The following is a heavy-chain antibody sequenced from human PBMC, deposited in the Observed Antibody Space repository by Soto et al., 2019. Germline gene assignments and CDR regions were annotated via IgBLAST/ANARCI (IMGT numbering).Heavy chain of an antibody. V-gene: IGHV4-59*01. CDR1: GGSISRYY. J-gene: IGHJ5*02. CDR2: IYHSGGT. D-gene: IGHD6-19*01. Sequence: SEPLSLTCPVSGGSISRYYWSWIRQPPGKGLEWIGHIYHSGGTNYNPSLKSRVTISVDTSKNQFSLRLKSVTPADTAVYYCARDLAVAGRLYNWFDPWGHGTLVTVSS. CDR3: ARDLAVAGRLYNWFDP.